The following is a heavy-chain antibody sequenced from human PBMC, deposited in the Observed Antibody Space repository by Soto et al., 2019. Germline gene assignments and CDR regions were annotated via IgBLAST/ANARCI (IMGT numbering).Heavy chain of an antibody. CDR3: ARGRLYYDFWGGYQQGPYYGMDV. V-gene: IGHV4-34*01. Sequence: SETLSLTCAVYGGSFSGYYWRWIRQPQGKGLEWIGESNHSGSTNSNTSIKSRVTISVDTSKNQFSLKLNSVTAADTAVYYCARGRLYYDFWGGYQQGPYYGMDVWGQGTTVTVS. CDR1: GGSFSGYY. J-gene: IGHJ6*02. D-gene: IGHD3-3*01. CDR2: SNHSGST.